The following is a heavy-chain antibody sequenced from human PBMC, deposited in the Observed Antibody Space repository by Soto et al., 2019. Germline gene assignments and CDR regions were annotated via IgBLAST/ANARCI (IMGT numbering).Heavy chain of an antibody. Sequence: PGGSLRLSCAASGFTFSSYSMNWARLAPGKGLEWIAYITSSSTTIFYADSVKGRFTISRDNAKSSLYLQMNSLRDEDTAVYYCARDNGMAGSFDPWGQGTLVTVSS. D-gene: IGHD2-8*01. V-gene: IGHV3-48*02. CDR2: ITSSSTTI. CDR1: GFTFSSYS. J-gene: IGHJ5*02. CDR3: ARDNGMAGSFDP.